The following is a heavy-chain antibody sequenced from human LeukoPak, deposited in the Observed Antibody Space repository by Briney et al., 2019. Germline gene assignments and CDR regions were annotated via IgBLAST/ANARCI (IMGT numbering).Heavy chain of an antibody. J-gene: IGHJ4*02. D-gene: IGHD6-19*01. V-gene: IGHV3-48*01. CDR1: GFTFSSYS. CDR2: ISSSSSTI. Sequence: WGSLRLSCAASGFTFSSYSMNWVRQAPGKGLEWVSYISSSSSTIYYADSVKGRFTISRDNAKNSLYLQMNSLRAEDTAVYYCARGTYSSGWYEGYWGQGTLVTVSS. CDR3: ARGTYSSGWYEGY.